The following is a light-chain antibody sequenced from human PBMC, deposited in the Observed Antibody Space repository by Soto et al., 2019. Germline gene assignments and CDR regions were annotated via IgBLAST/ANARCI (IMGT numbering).Light chain of an antibody. V-gene: IGLV3-1*01. J-gene: IGLJ3*02. CDR1: KLGDKY. CDR3: QAWDSSTNWV. CDR2: LDV. Sequence: SYELTQPPSVSVSPGQTAIITCSGDKLGDKYACWYQQKPGQSPVLVIYLDVKRPSGIPERFSGSNSGNTATLTISGTQAMDEADYYCQAWDSSTNWVFGGGTKLTVL.